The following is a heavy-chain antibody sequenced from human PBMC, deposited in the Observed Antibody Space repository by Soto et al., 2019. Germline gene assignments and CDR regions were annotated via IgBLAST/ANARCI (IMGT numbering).Heavy chain of an antibody. V-gene: IGHV3-23*01. CDR1: GFTFSSYA. CDR2: ISGSGGST. D-gene: IGHD5-18*01. CDR3: AREPWIQLWSLYYFDY. J-gene: IGHJ4*02. Sequence: SGGSLRLSCAASGFTFSSYAMSWVRQAPGKGLEWVSAISGSGGSTYYADSVKGRFTISRDNSKSTLDLQMNSLRAEDTAVYYCAREPWIQLWSLYYFDYWGQGTLVTVSS.